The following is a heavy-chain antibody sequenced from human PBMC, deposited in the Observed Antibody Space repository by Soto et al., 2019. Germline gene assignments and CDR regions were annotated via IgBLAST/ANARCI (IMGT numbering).Heavy chain of an antibody. D-gene: IGHD6-19*01. Sequence: PSETLSLTCTVSGGSISSYYWSWIRQPPGKGLEWIGYIYYSGSTNYNPSLKSRVTISVDTSKNQFSLKLSSVTAADTAVYYCARTSGYSSGNFDYWGQGTLVTVSS. J-gene: IGHJ4*02. CDR2: IYYSGST. CDR3: ARTSGYSSGNFDY. CDR1: GGSISSYY. V-gene: IGHV4-59*01.